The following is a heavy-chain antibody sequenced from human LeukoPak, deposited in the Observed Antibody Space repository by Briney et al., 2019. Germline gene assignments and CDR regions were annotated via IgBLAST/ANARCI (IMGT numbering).Heavy chain of an antibody. CDR2: IKSDGTST. J-gene: IGHJ4*02. D-gene: IGHD2-2*02. V-gene: IGHV3-74*01. CDR1: GFTFSRYW. CDR3: ARDRGYSVDY. Sequence: PRGSLRLSCAASGFTFSRYWMHWVRQVPGKGLVWVAYIKSDGTSTNYADSMKGRFTNSRDNAKNTLYLQMDRLRAGDTAVYYCARDRGYSVDYWGQGILVIVSS.